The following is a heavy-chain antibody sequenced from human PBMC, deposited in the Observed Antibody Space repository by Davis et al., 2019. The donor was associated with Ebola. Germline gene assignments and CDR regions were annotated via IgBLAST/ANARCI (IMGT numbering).Heavy chain of an antibody. CDR2: ISYDGSNK. J-gene: IGHJ4*02. D-gene: IGHD2-15*01. CDR3: AKDLVLVGWYYFDY. CDR1: GFTFSSYG. Sequence: GESLKISCAASGFTFSSYGMHWVRQAPGKGLEWAAVISYDGSNKYYADSVKGRFTISRDNSKNTLYLQMNSLRAEDTAVYYCAKDLVLVGWYYFDYWGQGTLVTVSS. V-gene: IGHV3-30*18.